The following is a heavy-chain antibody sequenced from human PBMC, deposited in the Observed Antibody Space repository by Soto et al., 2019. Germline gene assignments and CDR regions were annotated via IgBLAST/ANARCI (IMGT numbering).Heavy chain of an antibody. CDR1: GGSISSSNW. J-gene: IGHJ4*02. CDR2: IYHSGST. CDR3: ARSIVGATGVDY. Sequence: SETLSLTCAVSGGSISSSNWWSWVRQPPGKGLEWIGEIYHSGSTKYNPYLKNRVTKSVDKSKNQFSLKLSSVTAADTAVYYCARSIVGATGVDYWGQGTLVTVSS. V-gene: IGHV4-4*02. D-gene: IGHD1-26*01.